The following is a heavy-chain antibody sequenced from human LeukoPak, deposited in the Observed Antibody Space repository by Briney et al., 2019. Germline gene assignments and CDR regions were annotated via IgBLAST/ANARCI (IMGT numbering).Heavy chain of an antibody. J-gene: IGHJ4*02. CDR3: AERGVVIRVILVGFHKEANYFDS. Sequence: GGSLRLSCAVSGVTLSNYGMSWVRQAPGKGLEWVAGISGSGGSTNYADSVKGRFTISRDSPKNTLYLQMNSLRAEDTAVYFCAERGVVIRVILVGFHKEANYFDSWGQGALVTVSS. D-gene: IGHD3-22*01. CDR1: GVTLSNYG. CDR2: ISGSGGST. V-gene: IGHV3-23*01.